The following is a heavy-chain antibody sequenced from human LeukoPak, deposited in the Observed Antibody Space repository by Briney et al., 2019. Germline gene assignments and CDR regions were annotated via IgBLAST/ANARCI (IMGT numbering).Heavy chain of an antibody. CDR2: VYYIGTT. CDR3: AKNTSSSPWFDP. V-gene: IGHV4-61*08. D-gene: IGHD6-6*01. J-gene: IGHJ5*02. Sequence: PSETLSLTCIVSGGSVSSPDPYWSWIRQPPGKGLEWIGNVYYIGTTSYNSSLKSRVTISVDTSKNQFSLEVTSVSAADTAVYYCAKNTSSSPWFDPWGQGTLVTVSS. CDR1: GGSVSSPDPY.